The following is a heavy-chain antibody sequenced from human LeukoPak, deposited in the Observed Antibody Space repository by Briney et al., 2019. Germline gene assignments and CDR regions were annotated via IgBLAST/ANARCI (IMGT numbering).Heavy chain of an antibody. CDR3: AKDHYSDSSNYYYGRPNLFDY. Sequence: PGGSLRLSCAASGFTFDDYTMHWVRQAPGKGLEWVSLISWDGGSTYYADSVKGRFTISRDNSKNSLYLQMNSLRTEETALYYCAKDHYSDSSNYYYGRPNLFDYWGQGTLVTVSS. D-gene: IGHD3-22*01. V-gene: IGHV3-43*01. CDR2: ISWDGGST. J-gene: IGHJ4*02. CDR1: GFTFDDYT.